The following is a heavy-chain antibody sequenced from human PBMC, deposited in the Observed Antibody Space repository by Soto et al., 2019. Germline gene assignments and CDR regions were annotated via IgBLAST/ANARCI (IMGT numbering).Heavy chain of an antibody. CDR2: ISSSGNT. D-gene: IGHD3-22*01. CDR1: DGSISNCS. Sequence: PSETLSLTCTVSDGSISNCSWSWIRQPPGKGLEWIGYISSSGNTNYNPSLKSRVSISVDTSKNQFSLNLTSVTAADTAVYYCARAPMVLTRSYFDSWGQGTPVTVSS. J-gene: IGHJ4*02. V-gene: IGHV4-59*01. CDR3: ARAPMVLTRSYFDS.